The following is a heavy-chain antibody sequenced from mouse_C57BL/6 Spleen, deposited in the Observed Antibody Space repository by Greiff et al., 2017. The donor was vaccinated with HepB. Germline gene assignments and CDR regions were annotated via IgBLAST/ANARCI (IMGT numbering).Heavy chain of an antibody. J-gene: IGHJ1*03. D-gene: IGHD2-3*01. Sequence: QVQLKESGPELVKPGASVKISCKASGYSFTSYYIHWVKQRPGQGLEWIGWIYPGSGNTKYNEKFKGKATLTADTSSSTAYMQLSSLTSEDSAVYYCARYGDGYYVYFDVWGTGTTVTVSS. CDR1: GYSFTSYY. CDR2: IYPGSGNT. CDR3: ARYGDGYYVYFDV. V-gene: IGHV1-66*01.